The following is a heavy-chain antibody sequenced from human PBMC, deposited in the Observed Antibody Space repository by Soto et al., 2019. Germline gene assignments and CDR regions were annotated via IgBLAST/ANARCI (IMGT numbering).Heavy chain of an antibody. CDR1: SGSISSSNW. Sequence: SETLSLTCAVSSGSISSSNWWSWVRQPPGKGLEWIGEIYHSGSTNYNPSLKRQVTISVDKSKNQFSLKLSSVTAADSAVYCCARLILTGYYWARRKAAFDIWGQGTMVTVSS. CDR2: IYHSGST. CDR3: ARLILTGYYWARRKAAFDI. V-gene: IGHV4-4*01. J-gene: IGHJ3*02. D-gene: IGHD3-9*01.